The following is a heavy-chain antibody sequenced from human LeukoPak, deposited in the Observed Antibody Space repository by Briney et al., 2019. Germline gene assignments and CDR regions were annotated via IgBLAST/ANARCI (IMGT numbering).Heavy chain of an antibody. D-gene: IGHD1-1*01. Sequence: ASVKVSCKASGYTFTGYYVHWMRQAPGQGLEWMGWINPYSGDTEHEQKFEGRVTMTRDTSISTAYMELSRLRSDDTAVYYCARKELEDPLDPWGQGTLVTVSS. J-gene: IGHJ5*02. CDR3: ARKELEDPLDP. CDR2: INPYSGDT. V-gene: IGHV1-2*02. CDR1: GYTFTGYY.